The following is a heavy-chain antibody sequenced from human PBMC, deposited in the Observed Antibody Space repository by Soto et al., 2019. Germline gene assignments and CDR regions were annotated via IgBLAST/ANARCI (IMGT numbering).Heavy chain of an antibody. CDR3: ARGTTCGGDCYLYAFGI. D-gene: IGHD2-21*02. V-gene: IGHV1-69*06. J-gene: IGHJ3*02. CDR1: GGTFSSYA. CDR2: IIPIFGTA. Sequence: VASVKVSCKASGGTFSSYAISWVRQAPGQGLEWMGGIIPIFGTANYAQKFQGRVTVTADKSTSTAYMELSSLRSEDTAVYYCARGTTCGGDCYLYAFGIWGQGSMVPVS.